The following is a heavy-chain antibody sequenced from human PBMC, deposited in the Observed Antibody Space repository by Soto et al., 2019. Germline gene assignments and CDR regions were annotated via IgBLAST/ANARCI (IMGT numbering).Heavy chain of an antibody. D-gene: IGHD3-16*01. CDR3: ARVDTLYAEVDH. CDR2: LYTDNTA. V-gene: IGHV3-66*01. CDR1: GFSVSGVY. Sequence: EVQLVESGGDLVQPGGSLRLSCAVSGFSVSGVYMTWVRQVPGKGLEWISLLYTDNTAYYADSVKGRFTISKDSSKDTLFLQMNGLRAEDTAVYYCARVDTLYAEVDHWCQGTLVTVSS. J-gene: IGHJ4*02.